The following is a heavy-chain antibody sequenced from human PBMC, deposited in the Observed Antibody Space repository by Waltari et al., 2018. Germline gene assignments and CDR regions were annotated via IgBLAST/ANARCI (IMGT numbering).Heavy chain of an antibody. CDR3: ARQGLGSTWDYSLDY. Sequence: QVQLQESGPGLLKPSETLSLTCTVPGGPVSGYYWTWVRQPPGRGLEWLAFIYSSGSAAYTPSLSGRLTIPLDTSKNHFSLKMTSMTAADTAVYYCARQGLGSTWDYSLDYWGQGTLVTVSS. J-gene: IGHJ4*02. D-gene: IGHD6-13*01. V-gene: IGHV4-59*02. CDR1: GGPVSGYY. CDR2: IYSSGSA.